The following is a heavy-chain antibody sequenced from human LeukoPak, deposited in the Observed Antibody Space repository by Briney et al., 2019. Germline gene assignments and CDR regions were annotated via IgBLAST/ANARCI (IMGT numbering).Heavy chain of an antibody. CDR2: ISGSGGST. CDR3: AKDKIAYYYYMDV. CDR1: GFTFSRYW. Sequence: GGSLRLSCAASGFTFSRYWMSWVRQAPGKGLEWVSAISGSGGSTYYADSVKGRFTISRDNSKNTLYLQMNSLRAEDTAVYYCAKDKIAYYYYMDVWGKGTTVTISS. J-gene: IGHJ6*03. V-gene: IGHV3-23*01.